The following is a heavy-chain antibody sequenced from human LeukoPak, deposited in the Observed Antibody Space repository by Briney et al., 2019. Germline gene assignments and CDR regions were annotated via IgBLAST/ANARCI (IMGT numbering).Heavy chain of an antibody. Sequence: PGGSLRLSCAASGFSLSDHYMDWVRQAPGKGLEWVGRVRNRANGFSTEYAASVKGRFTVSGDASKNSLYLQMNSLKTEGTAVYYCARSGYCGAGTCHSDYFDCWGQGILVTVSS. CDR2: VRNRANGFST. CDR1: GFSLSDHY. J-gene: IGHJ4*02. V-gene: IGHV3-72*01. D-gene: IGHD2-15*01. CDR3: ARSGYCGAGTCHSDYFDC.